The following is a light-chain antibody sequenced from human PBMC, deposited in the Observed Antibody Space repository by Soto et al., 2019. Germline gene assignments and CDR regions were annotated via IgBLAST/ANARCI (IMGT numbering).Light chain of an antibody. CDR2: EGS. Sequence: QSVLTQPASVSGSPVQSITISCTGTSSDVGGYDYVSWYQLHPGKAPNLMVFEGSNRPSGVSYRFSGSKSGNTASLTISGLQAEDEADYFCSSYSISTAYLFGTGTKVT. CDR1: SSDVGGYDY. J-gene: IGLJ1*01. V-gene: IGLV2-14*01. CDR3: SSYSISTAYL.